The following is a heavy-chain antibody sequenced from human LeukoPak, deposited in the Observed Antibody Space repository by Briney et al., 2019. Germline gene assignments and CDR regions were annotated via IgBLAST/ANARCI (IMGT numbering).Heavy chain of an antibody. D-gene: IGHD2-2*01. CDR3: AKGAEDIVVVPAAHILGYYYYYMDV. CDR2: IKQDGSEK. CDR1: GFTFSSYW. Sequence: GGSLRLSCAASGFTFSSYWMSWVRQAPGKGLEWVANIKQDGSEKYYVDSVKGRFTISRDNAKNSLYLQMNSLRAEDAAVYYCAKGAEDIVVVPAAHILGYYYYYMDVWGKGTTVTVSS. V-gene: IGHV3-7*03. J-gene: IGHJ6*03.